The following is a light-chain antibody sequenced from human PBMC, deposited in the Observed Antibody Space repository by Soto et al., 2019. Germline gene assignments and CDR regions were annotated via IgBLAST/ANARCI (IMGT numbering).Light chain of an antibody. CDR3: QQYGSSPKT. Sequence: EILLTQSPATLSVSPGERATLSCRASQSVSSNLAWYQQKPGQAPRLLIHGASNRATGIPDRFSGSGSGTDFTLTISRLEPEDFAVYYCQQYGSSPKTFGQGTKVDIK. V-gene: IGKV3-20*01. J-gene: IGKJ1*01. CDR1: QSVSSN. CDR2: GAS.